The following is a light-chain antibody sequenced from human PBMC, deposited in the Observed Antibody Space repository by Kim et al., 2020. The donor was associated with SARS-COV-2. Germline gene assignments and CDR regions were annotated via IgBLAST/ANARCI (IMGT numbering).Light chain of an antibody. V-gene: IGKV3-15*01. CDR3: QQYDDWPPWT. CDR2: GAS. Sequence: SPGERATLSCRASQSVGTNVAWYQQKPGQAPQLLIYGASTRAAGIPARFSGSGSGTEFTLTISSLQSEDLAVYSCQQYDDWPPWTFGQGTKVDIK. J-gene: IGKJ1*01. CDR1: QSVGTN.